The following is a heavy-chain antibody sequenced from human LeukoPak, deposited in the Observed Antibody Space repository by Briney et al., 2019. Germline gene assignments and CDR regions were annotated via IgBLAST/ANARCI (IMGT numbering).Heavy chain of an antibody. V-gene: IGHV1-18*01. CDR3: ARDPPTDYDFWSGYYPKTFDY. Sequence: ASVKVSCKASGYSFPTYAISWVRQAPGQGLEWVGWISSYNGNTNYAQRFQGRVTMTRDTSTSTAYMELRSLRSDDTAVYYCARDPPTDYDFWSGYYPKTFDYWGQGTLVTVSS. CDR1: GYSFPTYA. D-gene: IGHD3-3*01. J-gene: IGHJ4*02. CDR2: ISSYNGNT.